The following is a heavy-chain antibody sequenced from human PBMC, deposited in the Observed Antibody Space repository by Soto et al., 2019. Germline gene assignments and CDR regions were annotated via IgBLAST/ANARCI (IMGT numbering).Heavy chain of an antibody. Sequence: SVKVACKAPGRTFSIYAICWARKATGQALEWMGEIIPIFGTANYEHKFQGRVTITADETTSTAYMELSSLRSEDTAVYYCARSGIAEAAQGGDDRGR. V-gene: IGHV1-69*01. CDR3: ARSGIAEAAQGGDD. CDR2: IIPIFGTA. J-gene: IGHJ2*01. CDR1: GRTFSIYA. D-gene: IGHD6-13*01.